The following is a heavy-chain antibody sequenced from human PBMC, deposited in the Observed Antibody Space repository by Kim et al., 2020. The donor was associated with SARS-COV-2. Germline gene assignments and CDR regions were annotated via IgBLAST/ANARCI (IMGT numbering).Heavy chain of an antibody. CDR3: ARDGELRYFDWLVGDY. CDR2: ISAYNGNT. CDR1: GYTFTSYG. D-gene: IGHD3-9*01. Sequence: ASVKVSCRASGYTFTSYGISWVRQAPGQGLEWMGWISAYNGNTNYAQKLQGRVTMTTDTSTSTAYMELRSLRSDDTAVYYCARDGELRYFDWLVGDYWGQGTLVTVSS. V-gene: IGHV1-18*01. J-gene: IGHJ4*02.